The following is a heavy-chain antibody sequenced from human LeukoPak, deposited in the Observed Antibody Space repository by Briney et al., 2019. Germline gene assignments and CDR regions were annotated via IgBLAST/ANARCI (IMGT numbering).Heavy chain of an antibody. J-gene: IGHJ5*01. CDR2: ISGSGGST. CDR1: GFTFSSYA. D-gene: IGHD2-15*01. CDR3: AKGSPGGRCCLNLFDP. V-gene: IGHV3-23*01. Sequence: GGSLRLSCAASGFTFSSYAMSWVRQAPGKGLEWVSAISGSGGSTYYADSVKGRFTISRDNSKNTLYLQMNSLRAEDTAVYYWAKGSPGGRCCLNLFDPWGQGTLVTGS.